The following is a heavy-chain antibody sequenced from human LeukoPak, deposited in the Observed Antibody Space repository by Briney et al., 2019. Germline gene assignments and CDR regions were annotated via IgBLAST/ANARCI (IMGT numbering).Heavy chain of an antibody. CDR2: ISGSGGST. J-gene: IGHJ4*02. V-gene: IGHV3-23*01. CDR3: AKDNLGVLRYFDWLGDFDY. D-gene: IGHD3-9*01. Sequence: PGGSLRLSCAASGFTFSSYAMSWVRQAPGKGLEWVSAISGSGGSTYYADSVKGRFTISRDNSKNTLYLQMNSLRAEDTAVYYCAKDNLGVLRYFDWLGDFDYWGQGTLVTVSS. CDR1: GFTFSSYA.